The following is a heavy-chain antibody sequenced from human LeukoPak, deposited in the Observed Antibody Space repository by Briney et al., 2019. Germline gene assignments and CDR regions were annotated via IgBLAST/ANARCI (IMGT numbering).Heavy chain of an antibody. Sequence: SETLSLTCAVYGGSFSGYYWSWIRQPPGKGLEWTGEINHSGSTNYNPSLKSRVTISVDTSKNQFSLKLSSVTAADTAVYYCARRAITMVRGVRYGMDVWGQGTTVTVSS. CDR3: ARRAITMVRGVRYGMDV. CDR1: GGSFSGYY. J-gene: IGHJ6*02. V-gene: IGHV4-34*01. D-gene: IGHD3-10*01. CDR2: INHSGST.